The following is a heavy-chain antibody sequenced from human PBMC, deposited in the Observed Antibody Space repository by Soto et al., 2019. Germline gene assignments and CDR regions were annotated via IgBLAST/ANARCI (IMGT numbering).Heavy chain of an antibody. CDR1: GFTFRGYG. J-gene: IGHJ4*02. V-gene: IGHV3-30*18. CDR2: ISYDGSKK. Sequence: QVPLVESGGGVVQPGRSLTRSCAASGFTFRGYGIHWIRQAPGKGLEWVALISYDGSKKYYADSVKGRFTISRDNSKNTLYMQMDGLRVEDTAVYYWAKDRMDYGGNIFEYWGQGTLVIVSS. CDR3: AKDRMDYGGNIFEY. D-gene: IGHD4-17*01.